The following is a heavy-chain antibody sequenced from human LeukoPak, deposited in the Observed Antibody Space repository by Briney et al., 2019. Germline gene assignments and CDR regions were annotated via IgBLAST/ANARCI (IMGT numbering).Heavy chain of an antibody. D-gene: IGHD5-18*01. J-gene: IGHJ6*02. CDR3: ARMERDTAYGMDV. CDR2: INPNGGGT. CDR1: GYTFTGYY. V-gene: IGHV1-2*02. Sequence: GASVKVSCKASGYTFTGYYMHWVRQAPGQGLEWMGWINPNGGGTNYAQKFQGRVTMTRDTSISTAYMELSRLRSDDMAVYYCARMERDTAYGMDVWGQGTTVTVSS.